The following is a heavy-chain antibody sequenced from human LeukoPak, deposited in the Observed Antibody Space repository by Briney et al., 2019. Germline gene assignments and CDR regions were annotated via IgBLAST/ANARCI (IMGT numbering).Heavy chain of an antibody. CDR3: LRLFSYEPGGNYPDH. V-gene: IGHV3-72*01. J-gene: IGHJ4*02. Sequence: PGGSLRLSCAASGFTFSDHHMDWVRQAPGKGLEWIGRSRNKGRGYSTVFAASVKGRFTISRDEPKNSLYLQMNSLKTEDTAVYYCLRLFSYEPGGNYPDHWGQETRVTVSS. CDR2: SRNKGRGYST. D-gene: IGHD3-22*01. CDR1: GFTFSDHH.